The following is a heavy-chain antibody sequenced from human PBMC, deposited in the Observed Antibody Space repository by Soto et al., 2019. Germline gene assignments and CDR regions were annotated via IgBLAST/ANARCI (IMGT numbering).Heavy chain of an antibody. CDR2: IRSKAYGGTA. V-gene: IGHV3-49*04. J-gene: IGHJ4*02. Sequence: PGGSLRLSCTASGFTFGDYAMSWVRQAPGKGLGWVGFIRSKAYGGTAEYAASVKGRFTISRDDSRTIAYLQMNSLKTEDTAVYYCSRTYYYDSTGYYRYWGQGTRVTVSS. CDR1: GFTFGDYA. CDR3: SRTYYYDSTGYYRY. D-gene: IGHD3-22*01.